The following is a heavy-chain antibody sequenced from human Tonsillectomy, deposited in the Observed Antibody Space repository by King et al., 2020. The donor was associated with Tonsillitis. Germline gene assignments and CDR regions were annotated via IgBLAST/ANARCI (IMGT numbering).Heavy chain of an antibody. V-gene: IGHV3-23*04. CDR3: AKFGGGSYSRYYYGLDV. CDR2: ITGNGIAT. Sequence: VQLVESGGGLVQPGGSLRLSCLASGVKFSSYAMSWVGQAPGMGLEWVSLITGNGIATSHADSLKGRFTISRDNADNTLYLQMNSLRAEDTAVYYCAKFGGGSYSRYYYGLDVWGQGTTVTVSS. D-gene: IGHD3-10*01. J-gene: IGHJ6*02. CDR1: GVKFSSYA.